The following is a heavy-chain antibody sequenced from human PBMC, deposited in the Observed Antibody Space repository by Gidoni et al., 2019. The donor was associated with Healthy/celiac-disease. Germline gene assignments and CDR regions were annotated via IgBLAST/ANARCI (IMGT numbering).Heavy chain of an antibody. J-gene: IGHJ6*03. CDR2: IFSHDEK. CDR3: ARAQIDPYYYYYMDV. V-gene: IGHV2-26*01. Sequence: QVTLKESGPVLVKPTETLTLTCTVSGFSLSNARMGVSWIRQPPGKALEWLAHIFSHDEKSYSTSLKSRLTISKDTSKSQVVLTMTNMDPVDTATYYCARAQIDPYYYYYMDVWGKGTTVTVSS. CDR1: GFSLSNARMG.